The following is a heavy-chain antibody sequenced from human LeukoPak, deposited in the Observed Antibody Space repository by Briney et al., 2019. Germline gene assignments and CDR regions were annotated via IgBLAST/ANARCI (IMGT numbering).Heavy chain of an antibody. CDR3: VRGTLKNWFDP. J-gene: IGHJ5*02. Sequence: SQTLSLTCAVSGGSLSSGGYSWSWIRQPPGKGLEWIGYIYQTGSTYYNPSLKSRVTISVDRSKNQFSLELTSVTAADTAVYYCVRGTLKNWFDPWGQGTLVTVSS. V-gene: IGHV4-30-2*01. CDR2: IYQTGST. CDR1: GGSLSSGGYS.